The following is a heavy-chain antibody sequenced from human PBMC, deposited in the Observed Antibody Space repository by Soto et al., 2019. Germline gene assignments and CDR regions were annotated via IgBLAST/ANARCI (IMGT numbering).Heavy chain of an antibody. CDR3: AKGLGGYSGYDPAYYFDY. CDR2: ISGSGGSK. D-gene: IGHD5-12*01. Sequence: GGSLRLSCAASGFTFSSYAMSWVRQAPGKGLEWVSAISGSGGSKYYAESVKGRFTISRDNSKNTLYLQMNNLRAEDTAVYYCAKGLGGYSGYDPAYYFDYWGQGTLVTVSS. J-gene: IGHJ4*02. CDR1: GFTFSSYA. V-gene: IGHV3-23*01.